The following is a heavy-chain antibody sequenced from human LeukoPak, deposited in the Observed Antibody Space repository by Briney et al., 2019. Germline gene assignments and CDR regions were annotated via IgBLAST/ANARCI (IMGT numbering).Heavy chain of an antibody. CDR1: GDSVSTSSAA. V-gene: IGHV6-1*01. CDR3: ARGSGDGYNYYYFDY. Sequence: SQTLSLTCAISGDSVSTSSAAWNWIRQSPSRGLQWLGRTYYRSKWYNDYAPSLKSRIAINPDTSKNQFSLQLNSVTPEDTAVYYCARGSGDGYNYYYFDYWGQGTLVTVSS. CDR2: TYYRSKWYN. D-gene: IGHD5-24*01. J-gene: IGHJ4*02.